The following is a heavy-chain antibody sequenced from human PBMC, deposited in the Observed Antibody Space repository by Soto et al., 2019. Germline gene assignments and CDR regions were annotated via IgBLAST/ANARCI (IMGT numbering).Heavy chain of an antibody. D-gene: IGHD6-19*01. V-gene: IGHV3-11*06. J-gene: IGHJ4*02. Sequence: QVQLVESGGGLVKPGGSLRLSWEASGFTFSDFYMSWIRQAPGKGLEWVSYITDSGTYTNYADSVRGRFTISRDNTRKSVFLQMNGLRAEDTAVYYCARDGDRWQVRTRSFDYSGQGTLVTVSS. CDR3: ARDGDRWQVRTRSFDY. CDR2: ITDSGTYT. CDR1: GFTFSDFY.